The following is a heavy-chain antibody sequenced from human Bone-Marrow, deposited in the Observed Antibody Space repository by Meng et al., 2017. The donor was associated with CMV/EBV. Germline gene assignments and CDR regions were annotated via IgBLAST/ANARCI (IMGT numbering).Heavy chain of an antibody. Sequence: SVKVSCKASGYTFTSYGISWVRQAPGQGLEWMGGIIPIFGTANYAQKFQGRVTITTDESTSTAYMELSSLRSEDTAVYYCQTRDYYDSSGCDYWGQGTLVTVSS. CDR3: QTRDYYDSSGCDY. CDR1: GYTFTSYG. D-gene: IGHD3-22*01. CDR2: IIPIFGTA. V-gene: IGHV1-69*05. J-gene: IGHJ4*02.